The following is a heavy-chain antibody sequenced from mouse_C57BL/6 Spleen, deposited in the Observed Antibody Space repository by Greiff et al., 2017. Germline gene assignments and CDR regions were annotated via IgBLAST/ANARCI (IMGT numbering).Heavy chain of an antibody. CDR2: IDPSDSYT. D-gene: IGHD1-1*01. V-gene: IGHV1-69*01. CDR1: GYTFTSYW. J-gene: IGHJ2*01. Sequence: VQLQQPGAELVMPGASVQLSCKASGYTFTSYWMHWVKQRPGQGLEWIGEIDPSDSYTNYNQKFKGKSTLTVDKSSSTAYMQLSSLTAEDSAVYYCAREIGGSRGYRGQGTTRTVAS. CDR3: AREIGGSRGY.